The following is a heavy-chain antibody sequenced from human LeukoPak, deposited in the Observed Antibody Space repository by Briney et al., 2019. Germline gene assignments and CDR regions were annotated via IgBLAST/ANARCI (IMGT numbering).Heavy chain of an antibody. CDR3: ARVWEMATITDAFDI. CDR1: GYTFTSYA. D-gene: IGHD5-24*01. J-gene: IGHJ3*02. V-gene: IGHV7-4-1*02. Sequence: GASVKVSCKASGYTFTSYAMNWVRQAPGQGLEWMGWINTDTGNPTYAQGFTGRFVFSLDTSVSTAYLQISSLKAEDTAVYYCARVWEMATITDAFDIWGQGTMVTVSS. CDR2: INTDTGNP.